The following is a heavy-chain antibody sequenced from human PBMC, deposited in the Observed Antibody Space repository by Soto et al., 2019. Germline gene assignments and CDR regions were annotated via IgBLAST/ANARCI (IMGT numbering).Heavy chain of an antibody. Sequence: RGESLKICCKGSGYTITNYWLVWVRPLPGKGLEWMGIIYPGDSDTRYSPALQGQVTISADRSISTAYLQWSSLKASDTGMYYCARYPTLTDYCFHGMDVWGQGTTVTGSS. CDR2: IYPGDSDT. D-gene: IGHD4-17*01. V-gene: IGHV5-51*01. CDR1: GYTITNYW. J-gene: IGHJ6*02. CDR3: ARYPTLTDYCFHGMDV.